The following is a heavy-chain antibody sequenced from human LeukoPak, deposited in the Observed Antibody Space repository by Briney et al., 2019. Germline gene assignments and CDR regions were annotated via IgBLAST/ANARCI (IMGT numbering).Heavy chain of an antibody. CDR2: FDPEDGET. J-gene: IGHJ4*02. V-gene: IGHV1-24*01. CDR1: GYTLTELS. CDR3: ATVRYYYDSSGYYLDY. D-gene: IGHD3-22*01. Sequence: ASMKVSCKVSGYTLTELSMHWVRQAPGKGLEWMGGFDPEDGETIYAQKFQGRVTMTEDTSTDTAYMELSSLRSEDTAVYYCATVRYYYDSSGYYLDYWGQGTLVTVSS.